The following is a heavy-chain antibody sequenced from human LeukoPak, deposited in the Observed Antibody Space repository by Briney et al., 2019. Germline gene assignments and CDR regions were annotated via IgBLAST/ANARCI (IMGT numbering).Heavy chain of an antibody. CDR3: ARDVHGDYGSGWFDP. V-gene: IGHV1-69*05. CDR1: GGTFNNSA. J-gene: IGHJ5*02. Sequence: SVKVSCKTSGGTFNNSAISWVRQAPGQGLEWLGGIMPLFGTAGYAQKFQGRVALPKDESPRTVYLELSSLTSDDTAVYYCARDVHGDYGSGWFDPWGQGTLVSVSS. CDR2: IMPLFGTA. D-gene: IGHD4-17*01.